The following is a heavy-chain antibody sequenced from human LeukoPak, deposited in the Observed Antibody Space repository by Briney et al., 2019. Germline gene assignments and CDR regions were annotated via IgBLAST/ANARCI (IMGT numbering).Heavy chain of an antibody. CDR3: AKAKYQLLNDY. J-gene: IGHJ4*02. CDR2: ISGSGGST. CDR1: GFTFSSYA. D-gene: IGHD2-2*01. V-gene: IGHV3-23*01. Sequence: GGSLRLSCAASGFTFSSYAMSWVGQAPGKWLEWVSAISGSGGSTYYADSVKGRFTISRDNSKNTLYLQMNSLRAEDTAVYYCAKAKYQLLNDYWGQGTLVTVSS.